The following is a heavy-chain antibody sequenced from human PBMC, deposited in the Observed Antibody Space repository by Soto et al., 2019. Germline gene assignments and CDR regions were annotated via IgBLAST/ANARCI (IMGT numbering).Heavy chain of an antibody. Sequence: QEHLQQMGAGLLKPSETLSLTCGVYNGSFSGYFWDWIRQPPGKGLEWIGEINHSGFVTYNPSLKSRVTMSVDTSKIQFSLKLSSVTAADTAVYYCARGKSSGPLYYFDIWGQGALVTVSS. J-gene: IGHJ4*02. D-gene: IGHD6-19*01. V-gene: IGHV4-34*01. CDR2: INHSGFV. CDR1: NGSFSGYF. CDR3: ARGKSSGPLYYFDI.